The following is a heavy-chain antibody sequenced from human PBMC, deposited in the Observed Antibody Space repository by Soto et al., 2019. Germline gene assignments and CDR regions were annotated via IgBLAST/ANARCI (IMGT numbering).Heavy chain of an antibody. CDR2: IRSKANSYAT. J-gene: IGHJ6*02. Sequence: EVQLVESGGGLVQPGGSLKLSCAASGFTFSGSAMHWVRQASGKGLEWVGRIRSKANSYATAYAASVKGRFTISRDDSKNTAYLQMNSLKTEDTAVYYCTSSAFIDYYFYYGMDVWGQGTTLTVSS. V-gene: IGHV3-73*02. CDR3: TSSAFIDYYFYYGMDV. CDR1: GFTFSGSA.